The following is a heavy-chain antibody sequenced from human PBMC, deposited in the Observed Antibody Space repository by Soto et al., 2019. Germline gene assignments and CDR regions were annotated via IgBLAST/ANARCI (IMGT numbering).Heavy chain of an antibody. D-gene: IGHD1-1*01. CDR2: IYYSGST. CDR3: AIQARGPSYYGMDV. J-gene: IGHJ6*02. CDR1: GGSISSGDYS. Sequence: QVQLQESGPGLVKPSQTLSLTCTVSGGSISSGDYSWSWIRQPPGKGLEWIGYIYYSGSTYYNPSLKSRVTLTVDTAKSQSSLKPSSVTAADTAVYYCAIQARGPSYYGMDVWGQGTTVTVSS. V-gene: IGHV4-30-4*01.